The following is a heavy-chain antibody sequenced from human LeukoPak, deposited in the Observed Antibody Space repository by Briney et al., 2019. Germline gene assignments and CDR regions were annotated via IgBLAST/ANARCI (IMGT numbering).Heavy chain of an antibody. J-gene: IGHJ3*02. Sequence: GGSLRLSCAASGFTFDDYAMHWVRQAPGKGLEWVSGISWNSGSIGYADSVKGRFTISRDNAKNSLYLQMNSLRAEDTALYYCAKSSGSYYLDAFDIWGQGTMVTVSS. CDR2: ISWNSGSI. CDR1: GFTFDDYA. CDR3: AKSSGSYYLDAFDI. V-gene: IGHV3-9*01. D-gene: IGHD3-10*01.